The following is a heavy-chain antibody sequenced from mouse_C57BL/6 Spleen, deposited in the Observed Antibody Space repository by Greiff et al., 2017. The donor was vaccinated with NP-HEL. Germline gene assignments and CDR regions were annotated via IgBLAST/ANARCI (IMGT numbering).Heavy chain of an antibody. D-gene: IGHD2-3*01. J-gene: IGHJ1*03. CDR1: GYTFTSYW. V-gene: IGHV1-69*01. CDR2: IDPSDSYT. Sequence: QVQLQQPGAELVMPGASVKLSCKASGYTFTSYWMHWVKQRPGQGLEWIGEIDPSDSYTNYNQKFKGKSTLTVDKSSSTAYMQLSILTSEDSAVYYCARKRGYDGDWYFDVWGTGTTVTVSS. CDR3: ARKRGYDGDWYFDV.